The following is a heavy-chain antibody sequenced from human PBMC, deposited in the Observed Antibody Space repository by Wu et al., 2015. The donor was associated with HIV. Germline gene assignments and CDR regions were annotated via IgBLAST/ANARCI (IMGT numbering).Heavy chain of an antibody. Sequence: QVLLVQSGAEVKKPGSSVKVSCKASGYTFTDYFMHWVRQAPGQGLEWMGWISAYSGNTKYAQKLQGRVTMTTDTSTSSAYMELRSLRSDDTAVYYCARGGVYGVNVGDYSYYYYIDVWGKGTTVTVSS. D-gene: IGHD4-23*01. CDR3: ARGGVYGVNVGDYSYYYYIDV. CDR1: GYTFTDYF. J-gene: IGHJ6*03. CDR2: ISAYSGNT. V-gene: IGHV1-18*04.